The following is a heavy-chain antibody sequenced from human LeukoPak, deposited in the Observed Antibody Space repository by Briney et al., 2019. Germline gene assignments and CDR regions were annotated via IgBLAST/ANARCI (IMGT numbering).Heavy chain of an antibody. CDR1: GFTFTNYW. D-gene: IGHD3-10*01. V-gene: IGHV3-7*03. CDR3: ARADGSVDAFDI. CDR2: IKQDRSEK. Sequence: PGGSLRLSCAASGFTFTNYWMSWVRQAPGKGLELVANIKQDRSEKYYVDSVKGRFTISRDNAKNSLYLQMNSLRAEDTAVYYCARADGSVDAFDIWGQGTMVTVSS. J-gene: IGHJ3*02.